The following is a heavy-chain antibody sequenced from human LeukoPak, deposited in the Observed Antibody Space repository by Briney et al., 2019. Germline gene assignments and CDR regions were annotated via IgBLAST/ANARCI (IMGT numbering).Heavy chain of an antibody. J-gene: IGHJ5*01. CDR1: GGSISSYY. CDR2: IYYGGRT. D-gene: IGHD1/OR15-1a*01. CDR3: ARSISGTRAKFDC. Sequence: SETLSLTCTVSGGSISSYYWSWIRQPPGKGLEWSGYIYYGGRTNYNPSLKSRATMSIVTAKNQFSLNLTSVTAADTAVYYCARSISGTRAKFDCWGQGTLVTVSS. V-gene: IGHV4-59*08.